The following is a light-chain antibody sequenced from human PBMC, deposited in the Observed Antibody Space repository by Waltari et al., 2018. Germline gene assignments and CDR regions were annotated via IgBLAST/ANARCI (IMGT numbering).Light chain of an antibody. Sequence: DIQMTQSPSSLSASVGDRVTITCRASQSISSYLNWYQQQPGNAPKLLIYAASSLQSGVPSRFSGSGSGTDFTLTIISLQPEDVATYYCQQSYSTPGLTFGGGTKVEIK. CDR3: QQSYSTPGLT. CDR2: AAS. V-gene: IGKV1-39*01. CDR1: QSISSY. J-gene: IGKJ4*01.